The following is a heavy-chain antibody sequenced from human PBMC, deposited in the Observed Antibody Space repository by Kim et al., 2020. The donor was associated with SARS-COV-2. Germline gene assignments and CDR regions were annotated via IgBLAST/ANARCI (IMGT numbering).Heavy chain of an antibody. D-gene: IGHD6-13*01. Sequence: GGSLRLSCSASGFTFSNYWIYWVRQAPGKGLVWVSRINGDGTSTTYAEFVKGRFTISRDNAKNTLYLQMNSLRADDTAVYYCAKIAGSHYFDYWGQGTLVTVSS. CDR1: GFTFSNYW. CDR3: AKIAGSHYFDY. V-gene: IGHV3-74*01. J-gene: IGHJ4*02. CDR2: INGDGTST.